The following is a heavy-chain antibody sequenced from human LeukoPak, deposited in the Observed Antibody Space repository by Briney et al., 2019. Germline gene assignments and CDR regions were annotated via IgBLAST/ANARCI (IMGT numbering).Heavy chain of an antibody. CDR3: ARDGYNFGYLDY. D-gene: IGHD5-24*01. CDR2: VYYNGGT. J-gene: IGHJ4*02. Sequence: PSETLSLTCTVSGGSISTHNWNWIRQTPGKGLEWIGYVYYNGGTRSNPSLRTRLTISVDTSKTQFSLSLRSVTAADTAVSFCARDGYNFGYLDYWGQGILVTVSS. V-gene: IGHV4-59*11. CDR1: GGSISTHN.